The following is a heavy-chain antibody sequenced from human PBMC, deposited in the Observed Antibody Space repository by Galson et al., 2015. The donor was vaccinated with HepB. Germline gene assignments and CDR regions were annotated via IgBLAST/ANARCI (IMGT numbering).Heavy chain of an antibody. V-gene: IGHV4-34*01. CDR2: INHSGST. CDR1: GGSFSGYY. J-gene: IGHJ4*02. CDR3: ARRFSGWYRRDFDY. D-gene: IGHD6-19*01. Sequence: TLSLTCAVYGGSFSGYYWSWIRQPPGKGLEWIGEINHSGSTNYNPSLKSRVTISVDTSKNQFSLKLSSVTAADTAVYYCARRFSGWYRRDFDYWGQGTLVTVSS.